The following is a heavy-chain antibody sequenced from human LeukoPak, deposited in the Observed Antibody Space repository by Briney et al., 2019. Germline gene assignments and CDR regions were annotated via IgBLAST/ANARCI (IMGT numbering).Heavy chain of an antibody. V-gene: IGHV4-39*01. J-gene: IGHJ3*02. CDR1: GGSIGSSSYY. D-gene: IGHD2-15*01. CDR2: IYYSGST. CDR3: ALRVGCSGGSCYSADAFDI. Sequence: SETLSLTCTVSGGSIGSSSYYWGWIRQPPGKGLEWIGSIYYSGSTYYNPSLKSRVTISVDTSKNQFSLKLSSVTAADTAVYYCALRVGCSGGSCYSADAFDIWGQGTMVTVSS.